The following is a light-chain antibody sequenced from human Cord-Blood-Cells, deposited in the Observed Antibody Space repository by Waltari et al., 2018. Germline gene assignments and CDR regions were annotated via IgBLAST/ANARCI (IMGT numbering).Light chain of an antibody. CDR1: SSHIGAGYD. CDR2: GNS. J-gene: IGLJ2*01. CDR3: QSYDSSLSGVV. Sequence: QSVLTQPPSVSGAPGQRVTISCTGSSSHIGAGYDLHWYQQLPGTAPKLLIYGNSNGPSGVPDRFSGSKSGTSASRAITGLQAEDEADYYCQSYDSSLSGVVFGGGTKLTVL. V-gene: IGLV1-40*01.